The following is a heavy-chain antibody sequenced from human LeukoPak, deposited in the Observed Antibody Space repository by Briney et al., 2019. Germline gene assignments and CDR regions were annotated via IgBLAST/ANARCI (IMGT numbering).Heavy chain of an antibody. CDR2: MNPSTGNT. D-gene: IGHD2-8*02. CDR1: GYTFSSYD. Sequence: ASVTASCKPSGYTFSSYDINRVRQGPGQRLEWMGLMNPSTGNTGYAQKFQGRVTMTRDTSTSTAYMELSSLKSEDTAVYYCARLSETPAFYPGGRYLYLAYWGQGAQVTVSS. J-gene: IGHJ4*02. V-gene: IGHV1-8*01. CDR3: ARLSETPAFYPGGRYLYLAY.